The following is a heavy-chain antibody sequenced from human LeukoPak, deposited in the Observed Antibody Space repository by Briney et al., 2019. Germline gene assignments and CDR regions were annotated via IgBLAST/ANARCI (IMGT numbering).Heavy chain of an antibody. Sequence: GGSLRLSCVASGLTFSGQWLNWVRQAPGQGLEWVANIKHDGREKYYVDSVKGRFTTSRDDGQNSLSLQMNSLRAEDTAVYYCARGPSGQIAMWGQGTLVTVSS. CDR1: GLTFSGQW. V-gene: IGHV3-7*01. CDR2: IKHDGREK. D-gene: IGHD2-21*01. CDR3: ARGPSGQIAM. J-gene: IGHJ4*02.